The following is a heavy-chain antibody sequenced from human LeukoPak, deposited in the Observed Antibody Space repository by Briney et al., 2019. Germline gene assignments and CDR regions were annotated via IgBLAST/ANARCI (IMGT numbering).Heavy chain of an antibody. V-gene: IGHV1-2*02. D-gene: IGHD1-26*01. CDR3: ARELPSGNRQRCYCDY. CDR2: INPNRGDT. J-gene: IGHJ4*02. Sequence: SVKVSCKVSGYSFTGYFIHWVRQAPGQGFEGMGWINPNRGDTNYAQKFQGRVTLTKGTSISTAFMELYSLRSDDTAVYYWARELPSGNRQRCYCDYWGRGTLITVSS. CDR1: GYSFTGYF.